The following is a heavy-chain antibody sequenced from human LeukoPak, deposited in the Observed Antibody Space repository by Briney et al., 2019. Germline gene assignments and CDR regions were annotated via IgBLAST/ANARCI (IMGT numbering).Heavy chain of an antibody. J-gene: IGHJ4*02. CDR2: ISGSGGST. CDR1: GFTFSSYA. D-gene: IGHD3-22*01. V-gene: IGHV3-23*01. CDR3: ANTRESIVVVTYFDY. Sequence: GGSLRLSCAASGFTFSSYAMSWVRQAPGKGLEWASAISGSGGSTYYADSVKGRFTISRDNSKNTLYLQMNSLRAEDTAVYYCANTRESIVVVTYFDYWGQGTLVTVSS.